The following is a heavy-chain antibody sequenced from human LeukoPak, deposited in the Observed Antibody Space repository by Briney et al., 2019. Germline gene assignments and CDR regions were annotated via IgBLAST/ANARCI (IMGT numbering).Heavy chain of an antibody. D-gene: IGHD4-17*01. CDR2: ISGSGGST. Sequence: PGGSLRLSCAASGFTFSSYAMSWVRQAPGKGLEWVSAISGSGGSTYYADSVKGRFTISRDNSKNTLYLQMNSLRAEDTAVYYCATSTVTTPSYYYYGMDVWGQGTTVTVPS. J-gene: IGHJ6*02. CDR3: ATSTVTTPSYYYYGMDV. V-gene: IGHV3-23*01. CDR1: GFTFSSYA.